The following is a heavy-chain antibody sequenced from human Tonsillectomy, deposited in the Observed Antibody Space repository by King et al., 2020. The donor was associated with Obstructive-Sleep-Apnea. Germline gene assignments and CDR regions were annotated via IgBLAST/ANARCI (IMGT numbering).Heavy chain of an antibody. CDR1: GDSVSSNSAV. Sequence: VQLQQSGPGLVKPSQTLSLTCAISGDSVSSNSAVWNWMRQSSSRGLEWLGSTYYRSKWYNDYSLSLESRITINPATSKNQFSLQLNSVTPEDTAVYYCARGSIAAPGAWLDPWGQGTLVTVSS. J-gene: IGHJ5*02. V-gene: IGHV6-1*01. D-gene: IGHD6-6*01. CDR3: ARGSIAAPGAWLDP. CDR2: TYYRSKWYN.